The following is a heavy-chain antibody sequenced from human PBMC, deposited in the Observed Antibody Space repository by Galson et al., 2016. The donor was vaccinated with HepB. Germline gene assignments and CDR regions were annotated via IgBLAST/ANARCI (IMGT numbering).Heavy chain of an antibody. D-gene: IGHD3-9*01. CDR3: ARMNDILTGYYPPFDH. CDR2: IFSNDEK. V-gene: IGHV2-26*01. Sequence: PALVKPTQTLTLTCTVSGFSLTNAGMGVSWIRQPPGKALEWLAHIFSNDEKSYSTSLKSRLTISKDTSKSQVVLTMTNMDPVGTATYYCARMNDILTGYYPPFDHGGQGTLVTVSS. CDR1: GFSLTNAGMG. J-gene: IGHJ4*02.